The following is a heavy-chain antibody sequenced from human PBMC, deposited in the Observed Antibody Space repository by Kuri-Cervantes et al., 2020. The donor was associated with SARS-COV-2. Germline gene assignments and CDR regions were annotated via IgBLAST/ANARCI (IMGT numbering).Heavy chain of an antibody. CDR2: INPSGGST. V-gene: IGHV1-46*01. CDR1: GYTFTSYY. D-gene: IGHD3-3*01. J-gene: IGHJ4*02. CDR3: ARDRHLGDFWSGRYFDY. Sequence: ASVKVSCKASGYTFTSYYMHWVRQAPGQGLEWMGIINPSGGSTSYAQKLQGRVTMTTDTSTSTAYMELRSLRSDDTAVYYCARDRHLGDFWSGRYFDYWGQGTLVTVSS.